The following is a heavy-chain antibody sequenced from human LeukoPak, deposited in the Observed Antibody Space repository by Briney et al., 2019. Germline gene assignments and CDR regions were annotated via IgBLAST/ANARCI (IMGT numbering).Heavy chain of an antibody. CDR3: ARDILTGSQSRFQH. CDR2: ISSSSSTI. D-gene: IGHD3-9*01. J-gene: IGHJ1*01. CDR1: GFTFSSYS. Sequence: PGGSLRLSSAASGFTFSSYSMTWVRQAPGKGLEWVSYISSSSSTIYYADSVKGRFTISRDNAKNSLYLQMNSLRAEDTAVYYCARDILTGSQSRFQHWGQGTLVTVSS. V-gene: IGHV3-48*04.